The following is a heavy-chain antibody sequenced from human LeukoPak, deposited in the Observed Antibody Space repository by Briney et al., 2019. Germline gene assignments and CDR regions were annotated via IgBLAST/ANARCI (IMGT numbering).Heavy chain of an antibody. D-gene: IGHD1-26*01. V-gene: IGHV1-69*06. CDR3: ARENNSGNYGWFDP. CDR1: GGTFSSYA. CDR2: IIPIFGTA. J-gene: IGHJ5*02. Sequence: ASVKVSCKASGGTFSSYAISWVRQAPGQGLEWMGGIIPIFGTANYAQKFQGRVTITADKSTSTAYMELSSLRSEDTAVYYCARENNSGNYGWFDPWGQGTLVTVSS.